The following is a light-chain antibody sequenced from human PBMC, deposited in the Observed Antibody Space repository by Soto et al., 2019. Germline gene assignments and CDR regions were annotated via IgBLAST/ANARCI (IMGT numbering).Light chain of an antibody. CDR3: QQYNDWWT. Sequence: EIVMTQSPATLSVSPGERATLSCRASQSVSSYLAWYQQKPGQAPRLLMYGASTRATGVPARFSGSGSGTEFTLTISSLQSEDFAVYYCQQYNDWWTFGQGTKVDIK. V-gene: IGKV3-15*01. J-gene: IGKJ1*01. CDR1: QSVSSY. CDR2: GAS.